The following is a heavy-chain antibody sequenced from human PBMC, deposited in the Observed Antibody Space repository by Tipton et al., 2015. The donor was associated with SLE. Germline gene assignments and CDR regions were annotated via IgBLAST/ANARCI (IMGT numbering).Heavy chain of an antibody. J-gene: IGHJ4*02. V-gene: IGHV4-39*07. CDR1: GDSFSSGSSS. Sequence: TLSLTCTVSGDSFSSGSSSWNWVRQPPGKGLEWIGEIHHSGSTNSNPSLKSRVTISVDKSKNQFSLKLSSVTVADTAVYYCAKDYNHDNADYNWGQGTLVIVSS. D-gene: IGHD4-17*01. CDR3: AKDYNHDNADYN. CDR2: IHHSGST.